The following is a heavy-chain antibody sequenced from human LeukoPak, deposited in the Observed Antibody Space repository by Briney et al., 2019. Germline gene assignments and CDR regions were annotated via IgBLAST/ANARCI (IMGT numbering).Heavy chain of an antibody. J-gene: IGHJ4*02. Sequence: PGGSLRLSCAASGFTFSSYSMTWVRQAPGKGLEWVSSISSSSSYIYCADSVKGRFTISRDNAKNSLYLQMNSLRAEDTAVYYCAREWDYYDSSGYYPPDYWGQGTLVTVSS. CDR1: GFTFSSYS. V-gene: IGHV3-21*01. CDR2: ISSSSSYI. D-gene: IGHD3-22*01. CDR3: AREWDYYDSSGYYPPDY.